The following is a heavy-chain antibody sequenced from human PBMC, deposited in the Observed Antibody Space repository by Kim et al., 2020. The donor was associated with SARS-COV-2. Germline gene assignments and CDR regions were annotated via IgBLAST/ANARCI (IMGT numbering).Heavy chain of an antibody. V-gene: IGHV3-15*01. CDR1: GFTFSNAW. Sequence: GGSLRLSCAASGFTFSNAWMSWVRQAPGKGLEGVGRIKSKTDGGTTDYAAPVKGRFTISRDDSKNTRYLQMNSLKTEDTAVYYCTTEGNVLRYFDWLLRPYYYYGMDVWGQGTTVTVSS. CDR3: TTEGNVLRYFDWLLRPYYYYGMDV. J-gene: IGHJ6*02. CDR2: IKSKTDGGTT. D-gene: IGHD3-9*01.